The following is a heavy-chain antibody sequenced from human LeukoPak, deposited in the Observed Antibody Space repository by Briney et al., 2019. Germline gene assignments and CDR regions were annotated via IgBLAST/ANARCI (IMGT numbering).Heavy chain of an antibody. CDR2: VPFTGST. J-gene: IGHJ4*02. CDR1: GVSISNNYYY. V-gene: IGHV4-39*01. CDR3: ATLGLLRGAGFNLATHFDF. D-gene: IGHD1-26*01. Sequence: RSVTLSLTCTVSGVSISNNYYYWAWIRPPPGGGLELIGYVPFTGSTFYNPALKSRVTISADTSQNQFTLSLTSVTAADTAVHYCATLGLLRGAGFNLATHFDFWGQGTLVTVSS.